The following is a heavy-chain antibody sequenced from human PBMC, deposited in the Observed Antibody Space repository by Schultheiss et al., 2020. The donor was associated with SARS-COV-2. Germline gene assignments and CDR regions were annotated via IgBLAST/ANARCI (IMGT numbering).Heavy chain of an antibody. D-gene: IGHD3-16*01. J-gene: IGHJ6*02. CDR1: GYSFTGYY. Sequence: ASVKVSCKASGYSFTGYYMHWVRQAPGQGLEWMGWINPNSGGTNYAQKFQGRVTMTTDTSTSTAYMELRSLRSDDTAVYYCARDTVSKEFSFYYGMDVWGQGTTVTVSS. V-gene: IGHV1-2*02. CDR2: INPNSGGT. CDR3: ARDTVSKEFSFYYGMDV.